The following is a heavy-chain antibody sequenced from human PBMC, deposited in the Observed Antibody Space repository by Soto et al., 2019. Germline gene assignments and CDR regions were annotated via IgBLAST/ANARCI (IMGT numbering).Heavy chain of an antibody. CDR2: IYYSGST. CDR1: GGSISSSSYY. Sequence: QLQLQESSPGLVKPSETLSLTCTVSGGSISSSSYYWGWIRQPPGKGLEWIGSIYYSGSTYYNPSIKSRVTISVGTSKNQFSLRLSSVTAADTAVYYCAGEGGLLWFWELPGTGLHYWGQGTLITVSS. D-gene: IGHD3-10*01. V-gene: IGHV4-39*01. CDR3: AGEGGLLWFWELPGTGLHY. J-gene: IGHJ4*02.